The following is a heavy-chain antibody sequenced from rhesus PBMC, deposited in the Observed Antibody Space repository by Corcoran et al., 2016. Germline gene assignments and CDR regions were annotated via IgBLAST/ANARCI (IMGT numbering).Heavy chain of an antibody. V-gene: IGHV1S2*01. CDR2: INPYNGKT. J-gene: IGHJ4*01. Sequence: QVQLVQSGAEVKKPGSSVKVSCKASGYTFTDYYMHWVRQAPRQGLEWMEWINPYNGKTKYAQKFQGRVTMTRDTSTSTAYMELSSLRSEDTAVYYCARGGYSSWSVTFDYWGQGVLVTVSS. CDR1: GYTFTDYY. D-gene: IGHD6-13*01. CDR3: ARGGYSSWSVTFDY.